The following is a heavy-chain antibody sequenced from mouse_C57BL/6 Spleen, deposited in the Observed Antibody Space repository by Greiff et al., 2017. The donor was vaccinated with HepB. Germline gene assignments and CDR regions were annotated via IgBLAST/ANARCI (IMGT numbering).Heavy chain of an antibody. D-gene: IGHD1-1*01. V-gene: IGHV1-78*01. CDR3: ARSSYYYGSREPYWYFDV. J-gene: IGHJ1*03. CDR2: IYPRDGST. Sequence: VKLQESDAELVKPGASVKISCKVSGYTFTDHTIHWMKQRPEQGLEWIGYIYPRDGSTKYNEKFKGKATLTADKSSSTAYMQLNSLTSEDSAVYFCARSSYYYGSREPYWYFDVWGTGTTVTVSS. CDR1: GYTFTDHT.